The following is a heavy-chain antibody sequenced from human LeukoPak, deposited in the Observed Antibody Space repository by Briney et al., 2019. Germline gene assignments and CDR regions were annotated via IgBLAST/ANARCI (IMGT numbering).Heavy chain of an antibody. CDR3: ARDRGRAYDFWSGYCAYGSYCYMDV. V-gene: IGHV3-30*04. CDR2: ISYDGSNK. J-gene: IGHJ6*03. Sequence: GGSLRLSCAASGFTFSIYAMQWVRQAPGKGLEWVAVISYDGSNKYYADSVKGRFTISRDNSKNTLYLQMNSLRAEDTAVYYCARDRGRAYDFWSGYCAYGSYCYMDVWGKGTTVTVSS. CDR1: GFTFSIYA. D-gene: IGHD3-3*01.